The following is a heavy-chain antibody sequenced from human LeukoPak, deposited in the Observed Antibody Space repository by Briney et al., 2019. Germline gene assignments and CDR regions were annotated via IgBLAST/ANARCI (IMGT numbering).Heavy chain of an antibody. D-gene: IGHD3-9*01. CDR1: GGSFSGYY. CDR2: INHSGST. J-gene: IGHJ4*02. V-gene: IGHV4-34*01. Sequence: SETLSLTCAVYGGSFSGYYWSWIRQPPGKGLEWIGEINHSGSTNYNPSLKSRVTISVDTSKNQYSLKLISVTAADTAVYYCAREYYDILTGYYDYFDYWGQGTLVTVSS. CDR3: AREYYDILTGYYDYFDY.